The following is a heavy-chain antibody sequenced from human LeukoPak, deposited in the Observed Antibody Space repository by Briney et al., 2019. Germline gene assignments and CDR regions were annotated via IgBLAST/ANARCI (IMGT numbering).Heavy chain of an antibody. V-gene: IGHV3-74*01. Sequence: PGGSLRLSCAASGFTFSSYWMHWVRQAPGKGLVWVSRINTDGSTTSYADSVKGRFTISRDNTKNTLYLQMNSLSAEDTAVYYCARVRSGSYNWFDPWGQGTLVTVSS. CDR1: GFTFSSYW. CDR2: INTDGSTT. CDR3: ARVRSGSYNWFDP. D-gene: IGHD1-26*01. J-gene: IGHJ5*02.